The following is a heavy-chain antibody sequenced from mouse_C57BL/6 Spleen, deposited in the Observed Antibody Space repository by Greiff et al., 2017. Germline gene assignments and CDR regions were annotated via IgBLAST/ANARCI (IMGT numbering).Heavy chain of an antibody. CDR2: IDPSDSYT. J-gene: IGHJ1*03. V-gene: IGHV1-69*01. CDR1: GYTFTSYW. Sequence: QVHVKQPGAELVMPGASVKLSCRASGYTFTSYWMPWVKQRPGQGLEWIGEIDPSDSYTNSNQKFKGKSTLTVDKSSSTAYMQLSSRTSEDSAVYYSARSFITKGYFDVWGTGTTVTVSS. D-gene: IGHD1-1*01. CDR3: ARSFITKGYFDV.